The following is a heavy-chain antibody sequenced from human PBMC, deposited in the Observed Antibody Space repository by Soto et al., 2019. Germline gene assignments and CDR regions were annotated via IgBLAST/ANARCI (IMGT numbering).Heavy chain of an antibody. CDR1: CGSVSSSSYY. CDR2: TYYSAGT. CDR3: ARHASRGYSSSWYFED. J-gene: IGHJ4*02. D-gene: IGHD6-13*01. V-gene: IGHV4-39*01. Sequence: WETLSLTCNVSCGSVSSSSYYWGWIRQAPGKGLEWIVSTYYSAGTYYNPSLKSRVTTSMDASKNQFSLTVTSVTAADTAIYYCARHASRGYSSSWYFEDWGQGTPVTVSS.